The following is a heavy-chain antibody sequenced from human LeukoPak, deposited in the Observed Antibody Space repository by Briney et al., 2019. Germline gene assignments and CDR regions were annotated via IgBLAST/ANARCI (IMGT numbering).Heavy chain of an antibody. CDR3: CRAQSNGDYFDH. CDR2: IRKKANSYST. Sequence: GGSLRLSCVASGFSFSDHYMDWVRRAPGKGLEWVARIRKKANSYSTDYAASVKGRFTILRDDFENSLYLQMDSLRTEDTAVYYCCRAQSNGDYFDHWGQGTLVTVSS. CDR1: GFSFSDHY. J-gene: IGHJ4*02. D-gene: IGHD4-11*01. V-gene: IGHV3-72*01.